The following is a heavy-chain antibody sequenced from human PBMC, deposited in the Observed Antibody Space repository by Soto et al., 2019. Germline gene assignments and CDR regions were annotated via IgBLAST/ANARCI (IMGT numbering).Heavy chain of an antibody. CDR3: ARVTMNGHDAFDI. Sequence: SETLSLTCTVSGGSISSYYWSWIRQPPGKGLKRIGYIYYSVSTNYNPSLKSRVTISVDTFKNQFSLKLISVIAADTAVYYCARVTMNGHDAFDIWGQGTMVTVS. CDR2: IYYSVST. CDR1: GGSISSYY. J-gene: IGHJ3*02. D-gene: IGHD3-22*01. V-gene: IGHV4-59*01.